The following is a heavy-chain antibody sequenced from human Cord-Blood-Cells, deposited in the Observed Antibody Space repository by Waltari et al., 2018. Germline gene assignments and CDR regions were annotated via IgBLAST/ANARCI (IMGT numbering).Heavy chain of an antibody. CDR3: ATDRGRVSNGYDYFDY. D-gene: IGHD5-12*01. V-gene: IGHV1-69-2*01. CDR1: GYTFTDYS. J-gene: IGHJ4*02. Sequence: EVQLVQSGAEVKKPGATVKISCKVSGYTFTDYSMHWVQQAPGKGLEWMGLCEPEDGEKIYAEKFGEGVTITADTSTDTVYMELSSLGSEDTAVYYCATDRGRVSNGYDYFDYWGQGTLVTVSS. CDR2: CEPEDGEK.